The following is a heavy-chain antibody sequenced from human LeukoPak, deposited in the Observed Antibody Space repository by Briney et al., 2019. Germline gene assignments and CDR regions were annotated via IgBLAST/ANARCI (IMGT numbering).Heavy chain of an antibody. J-gene: IGHJ4*02. D-gene: IGHD1-26*01. V-gene: IGHV4-4*07. CDR2: VYTSGST. CDR1: GGSISSYY. CDR3: ARENSGSYREFDY. Sequence: RSSETLSLTRTVSGGSISSYYWSWIRQPAGKGLEWIGRVYTSGSTNYNASLKSRVSMSVDTSKNQFSLKLSSVTAADTAVFYCARENSGSYREFDYWGQGTLVTVSS.